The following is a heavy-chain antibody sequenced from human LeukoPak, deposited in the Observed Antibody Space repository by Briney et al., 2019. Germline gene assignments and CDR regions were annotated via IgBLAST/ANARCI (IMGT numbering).Heavy chain of an antibody. V-gene: IGHV3-23*01. D-gene: IGHD1-1*01. J-gene: IGHJ5*02. CDR1: GFIFSTYA. CDR3: AKDWNPSPNWFGP. CDR2: VSNSGVST. Sequence: PGGSLRPSCAASGFIFSTYAMNWVRQAPGKGLEWISGVSNSGVSTNYAASVKGRFTISRDSSKNMLYLQMNGLRAEDTAVYYCAKDWNPSPNWFGPWGQGTLVIVSS.